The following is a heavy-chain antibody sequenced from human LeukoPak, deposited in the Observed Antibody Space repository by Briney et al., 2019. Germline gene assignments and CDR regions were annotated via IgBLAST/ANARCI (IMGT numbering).Heavy chain of an antibody. CDR1: GYTFTNSY. CDR3: ARVPKRSLSWFDP. D-gene: IGHD3-10*01. J-gene: IGHJ5*02. CDR2: INPDGGNT. Sequence: ASVKVSCKASGYTFTNSYIHWVRQAPGQVLEWMGLINPDGGNTNYAQNFQGRVTLTRDTSTSTVYMELSSLRSEDTAIYYCARVPKRSLSWFDPWGQGTLVTVSS. V-gene: IGHV1-46*01.